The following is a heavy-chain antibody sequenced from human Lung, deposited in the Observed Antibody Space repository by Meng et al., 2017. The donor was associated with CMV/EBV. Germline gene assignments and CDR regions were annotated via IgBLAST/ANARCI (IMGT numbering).Heavy chain of an antibody. J-gene: IGHJ4*02. D-gene: IGHD4-23*01. CDR1: GGTVDIHT. V-gene: IGHV1-69*02. Sequence: SGGTVDIHTLNWVGQARGRRLEWWGGLIHDHDVATNTQKFQSRVTINADKTTKTAYVELRSIRAEDRAINYCGRLAECSAGNCYFDYRGQGTLVTVSS. CDR3: GRLAECSAGNCYFDY. CDR2: LIHDHDVA.